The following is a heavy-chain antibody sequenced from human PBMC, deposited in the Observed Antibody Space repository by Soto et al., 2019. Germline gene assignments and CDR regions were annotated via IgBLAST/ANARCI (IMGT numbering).Heavy chain of an antibody. J-gene: IGHJ6*02. CDR1: GFTFSSYA. CDR3: ARAALPMGIAARVQYYYGMDV. V-gene: IGHV3-30-3*01. CDR2: ISYDGSNK. Sequence: GGSLRLSCAASGFTFSSYAMHWVRQAPGKGLEWVAVISYDGSNKYYADSVKGRFTISRDNSKNTLYLQMNSLRAEDTAVYYCARAALPMGIAARVQYYYGMDVWGQGTTVTVSS. D-gene: IGHD6-6*01.